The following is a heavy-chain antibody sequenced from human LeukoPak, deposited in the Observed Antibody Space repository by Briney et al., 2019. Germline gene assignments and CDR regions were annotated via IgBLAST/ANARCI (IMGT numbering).Heavy chain of an antibody. J-gene: IGHJ5*02. V-gene: IGHV1-2*04. CDR3: ARDRVAAAGQGGNWFDP. Sequence: ASVKVSCKASGYTFTGYYMHWVRQAPGQGLEWMGWINPNSGGTNHAQKFQGWVTMTRDTSISTAYMELSRLRSDDTAVYYCARDRVAAAGQGGNWFDPWGQGTLVTVSS. CDR1: GYTFTGYY. D-gene: IGHD6-13*01. CDR2: INPNSGGT.